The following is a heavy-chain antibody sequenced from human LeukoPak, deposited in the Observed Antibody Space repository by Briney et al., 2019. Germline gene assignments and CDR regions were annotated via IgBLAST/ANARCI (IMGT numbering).Heavy chain of an antibody. CDR2: IRGSGETT. D-gene: IGHD3/OR15-3a*01. CDR3: AKNLSSGTGRGFDY. J-gene: IGHJ4*02. CDR1: GFPFSAYA. V-gene: IGHV3-23*01. Sequence: GGSLRLSCAASGFPFSAYAMSWVRQAPGKGLEWVSGIRGSGETTYYAESVKGRFTINRDNSKNTLYLQMNSLRAEDTALYYCAKNLSSGTGRGFDYWGQGTLVTVSS.